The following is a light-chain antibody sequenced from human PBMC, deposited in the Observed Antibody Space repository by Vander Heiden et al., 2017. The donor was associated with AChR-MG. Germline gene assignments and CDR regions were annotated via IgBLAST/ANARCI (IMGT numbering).Light chain of an antibody. V-gene: IGKV3-15*01. CDR2: GAS. CDR3: QQYNNWPCT. J-gene: IGKJ2*02. Sequence: EIVMTQSPATLSVSPGERATLPCRASQSVSTNLAWYQQKPGQAPRLLMYGASTRATGIPARFSGSGSGTEFTLTISRLQSEDFAVYYCQQYNNWPCTFGQGTKLEIK. CDR1: QSVSTN.